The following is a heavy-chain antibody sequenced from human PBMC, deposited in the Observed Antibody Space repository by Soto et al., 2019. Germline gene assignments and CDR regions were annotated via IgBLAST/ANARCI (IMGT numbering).Heavy chain of an antibody. CDR1: GDSVSSNSAA. CDR3: ARDPILGFCSSPRCSLDP. CDR2: TYYRSKWYN. Sequence: SQTLSLTCAISGDSVSSNSAAWNWIRQSPSRGLEWLGRTYYRSKWYNDYAVSVKSRITINPDTSKNQFSLQLNSVTPEDTAVYYCARDPILGFCSSPRCSLDPWGKGTLGTVSS. J-gene: IGHJ5*02. D-gene: IGHD2-2*01. V-gene: IGHV6-1*01.